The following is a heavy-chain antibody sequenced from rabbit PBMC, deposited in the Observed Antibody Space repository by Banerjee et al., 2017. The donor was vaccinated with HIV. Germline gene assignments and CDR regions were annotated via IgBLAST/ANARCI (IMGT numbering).Heavy chain of an antibody. Sequence: QQQLEESGGGLVKPGGTLTLTCKASGIDFSSGYDMCWVRQAPGKGLEWIACINAGRSGTTWYASWVNGRFTISRSTSLITVTLQMTSLTAADTATYFCARTHSSGYVGTALWGPGTLVTVS. D-gene: IGHD1-1*01. V-gene: IGHV1S43*01. CDR3: ARTHSSGYVGTAL. CDR1: GIDFSSGYD. CDR2: INAGRSGTT. J-gene: IGHJ4*01.